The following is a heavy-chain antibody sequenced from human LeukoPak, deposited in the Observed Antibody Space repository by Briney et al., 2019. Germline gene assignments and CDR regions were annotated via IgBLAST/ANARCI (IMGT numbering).Heavy chain of an antibody. J-gene: IGHJ4*02. CDR1: GFTFSSYW. D-gene: IGHD3-3*01. Sequence: YPGGSLRLSCAASGFTFSSYWMHWVRQAPGKGLVWVSGISSDGTGTTYADSVKGRFTISRDNAKNSLYLQMNSLRAEDTAVYYCARGPFWSGYFDDWGQGTLVTVSS. CDR3: ARGPFWSGYFDD. CDR2: ISSDGTGT. V-gene: IGHV3-74*01.